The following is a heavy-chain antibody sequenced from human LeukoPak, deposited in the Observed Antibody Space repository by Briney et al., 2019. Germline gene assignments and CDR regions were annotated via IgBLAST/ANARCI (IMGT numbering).Heavy chain of an antibody. Sequence: GGSLTLSCAASAFTVSSSFMSWVRQAPGRGLEWVSVIYSGGSTYSADSVKGRFTISRDNSKNTVSLQMNSLRAEDTAVYYCARGADRWNYFDYWGQGNLVIVSA. V-gene: IGHV3-53*01. CDR3: ARGADRWNYFDY. J-gene: IGHJ4*02. CDR1: AFTVSSSF. D-gene: IGHD4-23*01. CDR2: IYSGGST.